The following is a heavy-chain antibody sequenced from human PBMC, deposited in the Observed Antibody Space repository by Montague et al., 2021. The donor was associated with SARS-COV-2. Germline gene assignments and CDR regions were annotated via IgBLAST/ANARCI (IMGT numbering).Heavy chain of an antibody. Sequence: TLSLTCTVSGGSISSGSYYWSWIRQPAGKGLEWIGRIYTSGTTDYSFSLKSRVTISVDTSKNQFSLKLTSVTAADTAVYYCARAHSGGWAHLDNWGQGSPVTVSS. J-gene: IGHJ4*02. V-gene: IGHV4-61*02. D-gene: IGHD5-12*01. CDR3: ARAHSGGWAHLDN. CDR2: IYTSGTT. CDR1: GGSISSGSYY.